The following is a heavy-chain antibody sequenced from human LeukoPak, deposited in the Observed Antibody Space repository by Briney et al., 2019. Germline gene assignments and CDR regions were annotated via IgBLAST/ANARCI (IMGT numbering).Heavy chain of an antibody. V-gene: IGHV3-48*04. J-gene: IGHJ3*02. CDR1: GFTFSNHW. D-gene: IGHD1-26*01. CDR2: ISSSSSII. Sequence: GGSLRLSCAASGFTFSNHWMTWVRQAPGKGLEWVSYISSSSSIIYYADSVKGRFTISRDNAKNSLYLQLNSLRAEDTAVYYCARESGGDLGEAFDIWGQGTMVTVS. CDR3: ARESGGDLGEAFDI.